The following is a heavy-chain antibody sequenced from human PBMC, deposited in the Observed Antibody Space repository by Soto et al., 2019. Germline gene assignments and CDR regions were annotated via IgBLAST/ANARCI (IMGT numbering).Heavy chain of an antibody. J-gene: IGHJ4*02. CDR1: GGSISSGGYS. CDR2: IYHSGST. CDR3: SGGPGVARNY. D-gene: IGHD5-12*01. V-gene: IGHV4-30-2*01. Sequence: QLQLQESGSGLVKHSQTLSLTCAVSGGSISSGGYSWSWIRQPPGKGLEWIGYIYHSGSTYYNPSLKSRVTVSVDRSKNQCSLKLSYVTAADTAVYYCSGGPGVARNYWGQGTLVTVSS.